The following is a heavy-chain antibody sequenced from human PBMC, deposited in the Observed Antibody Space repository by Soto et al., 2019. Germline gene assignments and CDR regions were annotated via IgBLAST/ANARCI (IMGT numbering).Heavy chain of an antibody. CDR2: ISKSGGTT. CDR3: VREGHYYFDY. V-gene: IGHV3-48*03. Sequence: PGRAMRLSCAASGLTFSAYEIHWVRQAPGQGLEWVSYISKSGGTTYYADSVKGRFTISRDDAKNSVYLQMSSLRPEDMAVYKCVREGHYYFDYWGQGALVTASS. CDR1: GLTFSAYE. J-gene: IGHJ4*02.